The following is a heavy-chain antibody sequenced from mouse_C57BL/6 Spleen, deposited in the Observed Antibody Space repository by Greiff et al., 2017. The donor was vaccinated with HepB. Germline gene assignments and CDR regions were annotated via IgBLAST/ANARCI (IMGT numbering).Heavy chain of an antibody. J-gene: IGHJ3*01. CDR1: GYTFTDYE. Sequence: QVHVKQSGAELVRPGASVTLSCKASGYTFTDYEMHWVKQTPVHGLEWIGAIDPETGGTAYNQKFKGKAILTADKSSSTAYMELRSLTSEDSAVYYCTRAGDEGTWFAYWGQGTLVTVSA. V-gene: IGHV1-15*01. CDR3: TRAGDEGTWFAY. CDR2: IDPETGGT. D-gene: IGHD3-1*01.